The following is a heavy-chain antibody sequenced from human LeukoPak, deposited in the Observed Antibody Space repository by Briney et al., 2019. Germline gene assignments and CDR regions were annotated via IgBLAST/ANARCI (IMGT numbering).Heavy chain of an antibody. V-gene: IGHV1-8*01. CDR3: ARSIAVAGTVPRYYYYMDV. CDR2: MNPNSGNT. CDR1: GYTFTSYD. Sequence: ASVKVSCKASGYTFTSYDINWVRQATGQGLEWMGWMNPNSGNTGYAQKFQGRVTMTRNTSISTAYMELSSLRSEDTAVYYCARSIAVAGTVPRYYYYMDVWGKGTTVTVSS. J-gene: IGHJ6*03. D-gene: IGHD6-19*01.